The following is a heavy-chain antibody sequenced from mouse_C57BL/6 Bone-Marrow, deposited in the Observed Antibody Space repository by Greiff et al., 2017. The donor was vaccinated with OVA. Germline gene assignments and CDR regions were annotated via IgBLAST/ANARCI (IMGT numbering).Heavy chain of an antibody. D-gene: IGHD4-1*02. CDR3: ARPSTGKDWFAY. CDR1: GYSITSGYY. J-gene: IGHJ3*01. V-gene: IGHV3-6*01. Sequence: EVKLQESGPGLVKPSQSLSLTCSVTGYSITSGYYWNWIRQFPGNKLEWMGYISYDGSNNYNPSLKNRISITRDTSKNQFFLKLNSVTTEDTATYYCARPSTGKDWFAYWGQGTLVTVSA. CDR2: ISYDGSN.